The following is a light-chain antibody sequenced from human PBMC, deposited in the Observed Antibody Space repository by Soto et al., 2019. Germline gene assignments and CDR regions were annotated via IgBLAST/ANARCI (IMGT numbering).Light chain of an antibody. CDR1: QSISIN. V-gene: IGKV3D-15*01. J-gene: IGKJ1*01. CDR2: AGS. CDR3: QQFRNWPWT. Sequence: EIVLTQSPGTLSVSPGDRVTLSCRASQSISINLAWNQHKPGQAPRLLIHAGSTRATGIPARISGSGSGTEFTLTISSLQSEDFAVYYCQQFRNWPWTFGQGTKVDIK.